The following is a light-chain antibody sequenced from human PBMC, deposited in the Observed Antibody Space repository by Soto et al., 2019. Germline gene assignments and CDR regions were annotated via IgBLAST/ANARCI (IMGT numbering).Light chain of an antibody. CDR3: QQFGTSPMFT. J-gene: IGKJ2*01. CDR1: QSVSSSY. Sequence: DMVLTQSPGTLSLSPGERATLSCRASQSVSSSYLAWYQKKPGQAPRLLIFGASSRATGVPDRFSGSGSGTDFTLTISRLEPEDFAVYYCQQFGTSPMFTFGQGTKLEI. CDR2: GAS. V-gene: IGKV3-20*01.